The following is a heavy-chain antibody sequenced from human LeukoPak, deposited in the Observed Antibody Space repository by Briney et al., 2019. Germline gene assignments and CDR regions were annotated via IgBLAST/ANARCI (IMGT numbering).Heavy chain of an antibody. V-gene: IGHV1-69*02. CDR1: GYTFTSYY. Sequence: SVKVSCKASGYTFTSYYMHWVRQAPGQGLEWMGRIIPILGIANYAQKFQGRVTITADKSTSTAYMELSSLRSEDTAVYYCAGGIVDTALNDYWGQGTLVTVSS. CDR3: AGGIVDTALNDY. J-gene: IGHJ4*02. D-gene: IGHD5-18*01. CDR2: IIPILGIA.